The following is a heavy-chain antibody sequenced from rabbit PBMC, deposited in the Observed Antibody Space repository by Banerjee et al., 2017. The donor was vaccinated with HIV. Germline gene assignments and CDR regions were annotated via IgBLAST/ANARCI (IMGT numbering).Heavy chain of an antibody. CDR3: ARGTAGYGYATYYFNL. J-gene: IGHJ4*01. D-gene: IGHD6-1*01. CDR1: GFSFSSYYY. Sequence: QEQLEESGGDLVQPEGSLTLTCTASGFSFSSYYYMCWVRQAPGKGLELIACIYTSSGSTWYASWVNGRFTISRSTSLNTVDLKMTSLTAADTATYFCARGTAGYGYATYYFNLWGQGTLVTVS. CDR2: IYTSSGST. V-gene: IGHV1S43*01.